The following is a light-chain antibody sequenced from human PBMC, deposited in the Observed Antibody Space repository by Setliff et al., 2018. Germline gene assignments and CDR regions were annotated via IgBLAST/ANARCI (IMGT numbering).Light chain of an antibody. CDR3: SSYAGSNNYV. J-gene: IGLJ1*01. CDR2: EVS. Sequence: QSVLTQPPSASGSPGQSVTISCTGTSSDVGGYNYVSWYQKHPGKAPKLMIYEVSKWPSGVPDRFSGSKSGNTASLTVSGLQAEYEADYYCSSYAGSNNYVFGTGTKV. V-gene: IGLV2-8*01. CDR1: SSDVGGYNY.